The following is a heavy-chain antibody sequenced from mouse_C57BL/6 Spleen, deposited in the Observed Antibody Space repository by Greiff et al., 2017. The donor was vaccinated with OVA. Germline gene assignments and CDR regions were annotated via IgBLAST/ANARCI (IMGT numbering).Heavy chain of an antibody. CDR2: IDPSDSYT. Sequence: VQLQQPGAELVRPGTSVKLSCKASGYTFTSYWMHWVKQRPGQGLEWIGVIDPSDSYTNYNQKFKGKATLTVDTSSSTAYMQLSSLTSEDSAVYYCARRGTTVVAPFDYWGQGTTLTVSS. J-gene: IGHJ2*01. V-gene: IGHV1-59*01. CDR1: GYTFTSYW. CDR3: ARRGTTVVAPFDY. D-gene: IGHD1-1*01.